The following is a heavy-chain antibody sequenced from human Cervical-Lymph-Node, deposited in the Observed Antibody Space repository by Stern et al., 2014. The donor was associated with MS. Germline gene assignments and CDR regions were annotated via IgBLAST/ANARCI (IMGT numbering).Heavy chain of an antibody. V-gene: IGHV3-30-3*01. CDR3: ARDPCILGPCPGMDV. D-gene: IGHD2-8*02. Sequence: VQLVESGGGVVQPGRSLRLSCAGSGFTFSSSAMHWVRQAPGKGLEWVAVISFDVNNKYFADSVKGRFTISRDNSKNTVNLQMSSLRVEDTAVYYCARDPCILGPCPGMDVWGQGTTVTVSS. CDR2: ISFDVNNK. J-gene: IGHJ6*02. CDR1: GFTFSSSA.